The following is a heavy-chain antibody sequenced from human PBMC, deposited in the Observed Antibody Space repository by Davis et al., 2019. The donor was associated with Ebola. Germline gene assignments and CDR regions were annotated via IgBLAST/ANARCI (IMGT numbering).Heavy chain of an antibody. CDR3: AVGTGTTAHEQQLSDY. V-gene: IGHV1-2*06. J-gene: IGHJ4*02. Sequence: ASVKVSCKASGYTFTGYYMHWVRQAPGQGLEWMGRINPNSGGTNYAQKFQGRVTMTRDTSISTAYMELSRLRSDDTAVYYCAVGTGTTAHEQQLSDYWGQGTLVTVSS. CDR2: INPNSGGT. D-gene: IGHD1-7*01. CDR1: GYTFTGYY.